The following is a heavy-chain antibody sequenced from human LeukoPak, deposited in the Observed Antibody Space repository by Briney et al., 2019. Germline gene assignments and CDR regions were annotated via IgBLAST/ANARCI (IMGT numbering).Heavy chain of an antibody. CDR1: GFTVSSST. D-gene: IGHD3-10*02. CDR2: FYSDALGGAT. V-gene: IGHV3-23*01. CDR3: AKFRGAMLTTYHFDS. J-gene: IGHJ4*02. Sequence: GGSLRLSCAGSGFTVSSSTMSWVRQAPGKGLEWVSNFYSDALGGATNYADSVKGRFTISRDSSKNTLYLQMDSLRAEDTAAYYCAKFRGAMLTTYHFDSWGQGTLVTVSS.